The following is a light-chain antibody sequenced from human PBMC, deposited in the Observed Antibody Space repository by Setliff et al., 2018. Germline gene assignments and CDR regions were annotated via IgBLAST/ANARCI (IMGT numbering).Light chain of an antibody. Sequence: IVVTQSPDSLALSLGERATINCKSSQSLLYSSNKNNYLAWYQQKPGQPPKLLIYWASTRQSGVPDRFSGSGSGTDFTLTISSLQAEDVAVYYCQQYFTSPITVGAVTKVDIK. J-gene: IGKJ4*01. CDR2: WAS. CDR3: QQYFTSPIT. CDR1: QSLLYSSNKNNY. V-gene: IGKV4-1*01.